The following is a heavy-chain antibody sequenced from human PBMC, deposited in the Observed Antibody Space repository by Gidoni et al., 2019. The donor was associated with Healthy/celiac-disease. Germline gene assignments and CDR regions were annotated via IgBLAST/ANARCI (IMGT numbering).Heavy chain of an antibody. CDR2: IYYSGST. CDR3: ARSEMIAARSPYYFDY. Sequence: QVQLQESGPGLVKPSETLSLTCTVSGGSISSYYWSWIRQPPGKGLEWIGYIYYSGSTNYNPSLKSRVTISVDTSKNQFSLKLSSVTAADTAVYYCARSEMIAARSPYYFDYWGQGTLVTVSS. CDR1: GGSISSYY. V-gene: IGHV4-59*08. J-gene: IGHJ4*02. D-gene: IGHD6-6*01.